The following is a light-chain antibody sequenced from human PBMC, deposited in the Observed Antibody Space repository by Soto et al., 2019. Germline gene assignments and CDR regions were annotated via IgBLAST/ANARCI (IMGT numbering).Light chain of an antibody. CDR1: QSISSAY. Sequence: EIVLTQSPGTLSLSPGERATLSCRASQSISSAYIAWYQQKPGQAPRLLIYRASSRPTGIPDRFSGGGSGTDFTLTISRLELEDFALYHCQHLGGSPPRYTFGQGTKLEIK. CDR2: RAS. V-gene: IGKV3-20*01. CDR3: QHLGGSPPRYT. J-gene: IGKJ2*01.